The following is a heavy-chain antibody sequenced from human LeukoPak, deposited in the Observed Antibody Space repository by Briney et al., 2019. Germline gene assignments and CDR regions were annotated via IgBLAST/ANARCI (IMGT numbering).Heavy chain of an antibody. Sequence: GGSLRLSCAASGFTFSSYGMHWVRQAPGKGLEWVAVIWYDGSNKYYADSVKGRFTISRDNSKNTLYLQMNSLRAEDTAVYYCARDREGDGYNRGAFDIWGQGTMVTVSS. CDR1: GFTFSSYG. CDR2: IWYDGSNK. CDR3: ARDREGDGYNRGAFDI. V-gene: IGHV3-33*01. J-gene: IGHJ3*02. D-gene: IGHD5-12*01.